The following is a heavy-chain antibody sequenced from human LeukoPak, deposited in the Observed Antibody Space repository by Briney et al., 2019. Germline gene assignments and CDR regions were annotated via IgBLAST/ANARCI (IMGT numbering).Heavy chain of an antibody. CDR3: AKGDCGGTCLLIDN. CDR2: ITGSGATT. D-gene: IGHD2-15*01. J-gene: IGHJ4*02. V-gene: IGHV3-23*01. Sequence: GGSLRLSCAASGFTFSGYAMSWVRQAPGKGLEWVSRITGSGATTYYADSVRGRFTVSRDNSKNTLYLQMNSLRAEDTAVYFCAKGDCGGTCLLIDNWGQGTLVTVSS. CDR1: GFTFSGYA.